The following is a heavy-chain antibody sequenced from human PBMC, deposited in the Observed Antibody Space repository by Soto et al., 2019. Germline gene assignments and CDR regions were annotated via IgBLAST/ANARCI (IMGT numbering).Heavy chain of an antibody. D-gene: IGHD1-26*01. CDR3: AREASYSYTTGAYDDNYFDT. Sequence: PSETLSLTCSVYGGSFNFYYWNWIRQSPGKGLEWIGQIHHSGNTNYNPSLKSRVTISVDKSKNQFSLKVTSVTAADTAVYYCAREASYSYTTGAYDDNYFDTWGRGTVVSISS. CDR1: GGSFNFYY. J-gene: IGHJ4*02. V-gene: IGHV4-34*01. CDR2: IHHSGNT.